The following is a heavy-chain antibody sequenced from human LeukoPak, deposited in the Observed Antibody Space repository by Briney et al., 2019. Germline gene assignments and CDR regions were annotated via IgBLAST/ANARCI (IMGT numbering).Heavy chain of an antibody. J-gene: IGHJ4*02. D-gene: IGHD4-23*01. CDR2: IYSGGST. CDR1: GFTVSSNY. Sequence: GGSLRLSCAASGFTVSSNYMTWVRQAPGKGLEWVSVIYSGGSTYYADSMKARFTISRDNSKNTLYLQMNGLRAEDTAVYYCAGGGNSVLDYWGQGTLVTVSS. CDR3: AGGGNSVLDY. V-gene: IGHV3-66*01.